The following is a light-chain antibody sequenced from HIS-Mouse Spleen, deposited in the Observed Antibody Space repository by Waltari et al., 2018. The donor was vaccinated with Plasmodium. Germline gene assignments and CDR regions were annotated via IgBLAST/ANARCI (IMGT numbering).Light chain of an antibody. CDR2: EVS. Sequence: QSALTQPPSASGSPGQSVTISCTGTSSDVGGYNYVSWYQQHPGKAPNLMIYEVSKRPAWVPERCSGSKSGNTASLTVSGLQAEDEADYYCSSYAGSNNLVFGGGTKLTVL. CDR3: SSYAGSNNLV. V-gene: IGLV2-8*01. CDR1: SSDVGGYNY. J-gene: IGLJ2*01.